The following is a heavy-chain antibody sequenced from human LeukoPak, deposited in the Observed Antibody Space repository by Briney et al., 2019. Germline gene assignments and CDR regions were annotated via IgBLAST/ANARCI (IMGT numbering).Heavy chain of an antibody. V-gene: IGHV3-74*01. D-gene: IGHD5-12*01. CDR1: GFIFSSYW. J-gene: IGHJ4*02. CDR3: AKDMLKWLRSELDY. Sequence: GGSLRLSCAASGFIFSSYWMHWVRHAPGKGLAWVSRINTDGSSTSYADSVKGRFTISRDNSKNTLYLQMNSLRAEDTAVYYCAKDMLKWLRSELDYWGQGTLVTVSS. CDR2: INTDGSST.